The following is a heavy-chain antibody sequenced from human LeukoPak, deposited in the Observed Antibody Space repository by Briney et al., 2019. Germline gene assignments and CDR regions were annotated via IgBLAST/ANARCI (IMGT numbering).Heavy chain of an antibody. D-gene: IGHD1-26*01. Sequence: GGSLRLSCAASGFTFSSYSMNWVRQAPGKGLEWVSSISSSSSYIYYADSVKGRFTISRDNAKNSLYLQMNSLRAEDTAVYYCARDLGSYREDNWFDPWGQGTLVTVSS. CDR2: ISSSSSYI. CDR1: GFTFSSYS. CDR3: ARDLGSYREDNWFDP. V-gene: IGHV3-21*01. J-gene: IGHJ5*02.